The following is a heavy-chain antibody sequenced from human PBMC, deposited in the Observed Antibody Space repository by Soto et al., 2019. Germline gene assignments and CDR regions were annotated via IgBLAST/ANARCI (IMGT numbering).Heavy chain of an antibody. D-gene: IGHD1-26*01. J-gene: IGHJ4*02. CDR1: GGTFSSYA. Sequence: QVQLVQSGAEVKKPGSSVKVSCKASGGTFSSYAISWVRQAPGQGLEWMGGIIPIFGTANYAQKFQGRVTITADESTSTAYMERCSLRSEDTAVYYCASPFESGMTQTLYYWGQGTLVTVSS. V-gene: IGHV1-69*12. CDR3: ASPFESGMTQTLYY. CDR2: IIPIFGTA.